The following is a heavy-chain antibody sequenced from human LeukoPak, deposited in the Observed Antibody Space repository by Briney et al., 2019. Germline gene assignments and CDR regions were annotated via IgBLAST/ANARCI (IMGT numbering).Heavy chain of an antibody. V-gene: IGHV3-21*01. J-gene: IGHJ4*02. CDR2: LSASTTYI. Sequence: GGSLRLSCAASGFTFSGYNMNWVRQAPGKGLEWVSSLSASTTYIYYADSVKGRFTISRDNAKNSLYLQMHSLRGEDTAVYYCARGQNGFDYWGQGTLVTVSS. CDR3: ARGQNGFDY. CDR1: GFTFSGYN. D-gene: IGHD2-8*01.